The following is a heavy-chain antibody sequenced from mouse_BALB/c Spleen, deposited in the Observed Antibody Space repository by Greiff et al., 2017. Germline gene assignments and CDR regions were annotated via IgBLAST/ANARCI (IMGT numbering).Heavy chain of an antibody. J-gene: IGHJ3*01. V-gene: IGHV1S16*01. D-gene: IGHD2-1*01. Sequence: VQLQQSGAELVKPGASVKLSCKASGYTFTSYYMYWVKQRPGQGLEWIGEINPSNGGTNFNEKFKNKATLTVDKSSSTAYMQLSSLTSEDSAVYYCTTYGNYAWFAYWGQGTLVTVSA. CDR3: TTYGNYAWFAY. CDR1: GYTFTSYY. CDR2: INPSNGGT.